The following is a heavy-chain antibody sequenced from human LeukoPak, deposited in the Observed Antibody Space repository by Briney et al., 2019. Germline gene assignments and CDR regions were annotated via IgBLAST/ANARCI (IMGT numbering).Heavy chain of an antibody. CDR2: INAGNGNT. CDR1: GYTFTSYA. Sequence: ASVKVSCKASGYTFTSYAMHWVRQAPGQRLEWMGWINAGNGNTKYSQKFQGRVTITRDTSASTAYMELSCLRSEDTAVYYCASFIGTAVAGTWSYWGQGTLVTVSS. CDR3: ASFIGTAVAGTWSY. J-gene: IGHJ4*02. V-gene: IGHV1-3*01. D-gene: IGHD6-19*01.